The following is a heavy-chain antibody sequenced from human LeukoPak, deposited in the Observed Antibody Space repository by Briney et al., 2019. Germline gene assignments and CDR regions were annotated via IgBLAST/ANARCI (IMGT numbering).Heavy chain of an antibody. CDR3: ARVPEYQLLKGAIDY. Sequence: GGSLRLSCAASGFTFSNAWMSWVRQAPGKGLEWVGRIKSKTDGGTTDYAAPVKGRFTISRDDSKNTLYLQMNSLRPEDTAVYYCARVPEYQLLKGAIDYWGQGTLVTVSS. CDR1: GFTFSNAW. V-gene: IGHV3-15*01. D-gene: IGHD2-2*01. J-gene: IGHJ4*02. CDR2: IKSKTDGGTT.